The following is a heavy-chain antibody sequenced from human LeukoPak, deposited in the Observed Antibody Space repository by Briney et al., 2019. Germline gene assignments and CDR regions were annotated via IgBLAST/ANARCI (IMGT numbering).Heavy chain of an antibody. Sequence: ASVKVSCKASGYTFTNYGISWVRQTPGQGFEWMGWLNPNSGNTGYAQKFQGRVTITRNTSISTAYMELSSLRSEDTAVYYCARGRVAIVAARRSYWFDPWGQGTMVTVSS. J-gene: IGHJ5*02. CDR2: LNPNSGNT. CDR1: GYTFTNYG. CDR3: ARGRVAIVAARRSYWFDP. V-gene: IGHV1-8*03. D-gene: IGHD6-6*01.